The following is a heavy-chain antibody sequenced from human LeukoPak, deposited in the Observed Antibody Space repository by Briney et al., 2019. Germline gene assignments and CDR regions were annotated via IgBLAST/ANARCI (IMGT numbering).Heavy chain of an antibody. D-gene: IGHD3-22*01. CDR3: AKSPGRDSSGHTNYYFDY. V-gene: IGHV3-21*01. J-gene: IGHJ4*02. Sequence: GGSLRLSCAASGFTFSSSSMNWVRQAPGKGLEWVSSISSSSSYIYYADSVKGRFTISRDNAKNSLYLQMNSLRAEDTAVYYCAKSPGRDSSGHTNYYFDYWGQGTLVTVSS. CDR1: GFTFSSSS. CDR2: ISSSSSYI.